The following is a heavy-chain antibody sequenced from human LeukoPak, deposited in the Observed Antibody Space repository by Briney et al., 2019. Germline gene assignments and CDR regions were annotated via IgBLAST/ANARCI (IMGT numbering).Heavy chain of an antibody. J-gene: IGHJ4*02. CDR3: ARDRPDFGESLFDY. V-gene: IGHV4-4*02. Sequence: SETLSLTCAVSGGSISSSNWWSWVRQPPGKGLEWIGEIYHGGTTNYNPSLKSRVIISVDKSKNQFSLKLSSVTAADTAVYYCARDRPDFGESLFDYWGQGTLVTVSS. CDR1: GGSISSSNW. D-gene: IGHD3-10*01. CDR2: IYHGGTT.